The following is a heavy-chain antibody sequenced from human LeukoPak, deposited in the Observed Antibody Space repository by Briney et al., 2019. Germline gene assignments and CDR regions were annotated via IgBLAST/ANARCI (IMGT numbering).Heavy chain of an antibody. CDR3: AREKWLDV. V-gene: IGHV3-7*01. CDR1: VFTYSSYW. J-gene: IGHJ6*04. CDR2: IKQDGTEK. D-gene: IGHD2-15*01. Sequence: GSLRLPCAASVFTYSSYWMSWVRQAPGKGREWGADIKQDGTEKYYVDSVRGRFTLSRDNAKNTLYLQMNSLRAEDTAVYNCAREKWLDVWGGGTTVSVSS.